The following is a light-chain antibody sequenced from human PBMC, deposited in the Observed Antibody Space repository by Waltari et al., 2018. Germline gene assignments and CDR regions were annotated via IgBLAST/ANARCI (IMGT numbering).Light chain of an antibody. J-gene: IGLJ3*02. CDR1: SGSLPTTSY. V-gene: IGLV8-61*01. CDR3: ALYMGSGIWV. Sequence: QTVVTQEPSLSVSPGGTVTLTCALSSGSLPTTSYATCSQQTPGQAPRPLVYKANARSSGVPDRFSGSILGNTAALTITGAQADDESDYYCALYMGSGIWVFGGGTRLTVL. CDR2: KAN.